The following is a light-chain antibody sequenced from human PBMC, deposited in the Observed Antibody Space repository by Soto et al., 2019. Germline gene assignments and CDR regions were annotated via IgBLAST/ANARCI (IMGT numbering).Light chain of an antibody. CDR3: QKYNRAPRT. Sequence: AIRMTQSPSSLSASTGDRVTITCRASQGISSYLAWYQQKPGKAPKLLIYAASTLQSGVPSRFSGSGSGTDFTLTISCLQSEDFATYYCQKYNRAPRTFGPGTKVDIK. CDR1: QGISSY. J-gene: IGKJ1*01. CDR2: AAS. V-gene: IGKV1-8*01.